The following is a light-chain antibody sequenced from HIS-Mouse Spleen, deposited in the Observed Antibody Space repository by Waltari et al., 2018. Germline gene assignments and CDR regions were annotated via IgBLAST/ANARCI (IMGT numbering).Light chain of an antibody. V-gene: IGKV1-17*03. J-gene: IGKJ2*01. Sequence: DIQMTQSPSXXXASXGXRVTITCRASQGISNYLAWFQQXXGKXPKRLIHAASSLQRGXPSRFSGSGXGTEFTLTISSLQPEDXATYYCLQHNSYPYTFGQGTKLEIK. CDR3: LQHNSYPYT. CDR2: AAS. CDR1: QGISNY.